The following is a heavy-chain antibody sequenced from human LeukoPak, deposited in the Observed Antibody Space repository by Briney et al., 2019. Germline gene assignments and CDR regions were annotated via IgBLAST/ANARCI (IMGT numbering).Heavy chain of an antibody. CDR1: GFTFSSYA. Sequence: PGGSLRLSCAASGFTFSSYAMHWVRQAPGKGLEYVSAISSNGGSTYYANSVKGRFTISRDNSKNTLYLQMNSLRAEDTAVYYCAREGYYDSSGYYGVRDAFDIWGQGTMVTVSS. CDR2: ISSNGGST. D-gene: IGHD3-22*01. J-gene: IGHJ3*02. CDR3: AREGYYDSSGYYGVRDAFDI. V-gene: IGHV3-64*01.